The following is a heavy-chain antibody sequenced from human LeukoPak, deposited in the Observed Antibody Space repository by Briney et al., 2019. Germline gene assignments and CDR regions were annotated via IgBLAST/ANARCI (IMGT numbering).Heavy chain of an antibody. V-gene: IGHV4-34*01. CDR1: GGSFSGYY. CDR3: ARVRVVVVAATWDAFDI. J-gene: IGHJ3*02. D-gene: IGHD2-15*01. Sequence: KPSETLSLTCAVYGGSFSGYYWSWIRQPPGKGLEWIGEINHSGSTNYNPSLKSRVTISVDTSKNQFSLKLSSVTAADTAVYYCARVRVVVVAATWDAFDIWGQGTMVTVSS. CDR2: INHSGST.